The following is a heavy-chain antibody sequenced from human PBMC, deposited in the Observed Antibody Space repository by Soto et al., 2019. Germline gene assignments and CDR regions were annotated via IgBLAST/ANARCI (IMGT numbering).Heavy chain of an antibody. J-gene: IGHJ6*02. V-gene: IGHV1-58*01. CDR3: ARDQFPPIRGVIIYGMNL. CDR1: GFTFTSSA. D-gene: IGHD3-10*01. CDR2: IAVGSGNT. Sequence: GASVKVSCKASGFTFTSSAVQWVRQARGQRLEWIGWIAVGSGNTNYAQKFQERVTITRDTSTSTVYVELNSLRSEDTAVYYCARDQFPPIRGVIIYGMNLWGQGTTVTVSS.